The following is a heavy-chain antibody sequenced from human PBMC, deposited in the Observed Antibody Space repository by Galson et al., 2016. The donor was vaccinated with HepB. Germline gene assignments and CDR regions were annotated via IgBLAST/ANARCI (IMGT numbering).Heavy chain of an antibody. CDR2: IYYSGST. J-gene: IGHJ5*02. CDR3: AREGSSSWYNWFDP. V-gene: IGHV4-59*02. D-gene: IGHD6-13*01. Sequence: SETLSLTCTVSGASVSSYYWSWIRQPPGKGLEWIGYIYYSGSTNYNPSLKSRVTISGDTSKSQFSLKLSSVTAADTAVYYCAREGSSSWYNWFDPWGQGTLVTVSS. CDR1: GASVSSYY.